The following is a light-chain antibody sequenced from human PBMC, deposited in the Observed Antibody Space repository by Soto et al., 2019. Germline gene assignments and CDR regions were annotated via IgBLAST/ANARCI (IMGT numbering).Light chain of an antibody. CDR2: NAS. CDR3: QQSNSYFQP. Sequence: AITTSQAPSAVAASTGDRVTITCRASQGISTYLACYQQKPGKAPKLLIYNASTLKSGVPSRFSGSGSGTEFTLTIISLLPADSAPYYFQQSNSYFQPLGRGTEV. V-gene: IGKV1-8*01. J-gene: IGKJ1*01. CDR1: QGISTY.